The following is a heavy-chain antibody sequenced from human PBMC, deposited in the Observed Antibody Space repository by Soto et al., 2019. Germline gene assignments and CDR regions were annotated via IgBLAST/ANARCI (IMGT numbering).Heavy chain of an antibody. CDR2: IIPIFGTA. J-gene: IGHJ6*02. Sequence: GASVKVSCKASGGTFSSYAISWVRQAPGQGLEWMGGIIPIFGTANYAQKFQGRVTITADESTSTAYMELSSLRSEDTAVYYCASDWLGGAVAGKFYYGMDVWGQGTTVTVSS. CDR1: GGTFSSYA. V-gene: IGHV1-69*13. D-gene: IGHD6-19*01. CDR3: ASDWLGGAVAGKFYYGMDV.